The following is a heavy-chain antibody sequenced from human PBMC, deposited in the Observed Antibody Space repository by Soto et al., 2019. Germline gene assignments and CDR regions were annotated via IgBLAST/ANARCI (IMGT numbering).Heavy chain of an antibody. Sequence: QVQLVQSGAEEKKPGASVKVSCKASGYTFTSYAMHWVRQAPGQRLEWMGWINAGNGNTKCSQKFQGRVTITRDTSASTAYMELSSLRSEDTVVYYCARDGGSYYQHWGQGTLVTVSS. D-gene: IGHD1-26*01. CDR3: ARDGGSYYQH. CDR1: GYTFTSYA. J-gene: IGHJ1*01. V-gene: IGHV1-3*05. CDR2: INAGNGNT.